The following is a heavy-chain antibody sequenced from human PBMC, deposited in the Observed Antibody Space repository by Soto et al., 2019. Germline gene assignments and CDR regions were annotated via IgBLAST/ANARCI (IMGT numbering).Heavy chain of an antibody. J-gene: IGHJ5*02. Sequence: QVQLVQSGAEVKKPGSSVKVSCKSSGGTFNSYRISWVRQARGQGLEWMGGLIPIFGTPNYAQKFQGRLTITADDSTSTVYMELSSLTSEDTAMYYCAREKFSNYFDPWGQGSLVTVSS. CDR3: AREKFSNYFDP. D-gene: IGHD4-4*01. CDR1: GGTFNSYR. V-gene: IGHV1-69*01. CDR2: LIPIFGTP.